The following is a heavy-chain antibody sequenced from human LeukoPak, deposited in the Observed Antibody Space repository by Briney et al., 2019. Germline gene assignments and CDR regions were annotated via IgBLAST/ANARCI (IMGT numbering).Heavy chain of an antibody. V-gene: IGHV3-30*14. CDR3: ARETPFVGFGWD. CDR1: GLTFSSYA. Sequence: PGGSLRLSCAASGLTFSSYAMHWVRQAPGKGLEWVAVISYDGSNKYYADSVKGRFTISRDNSKNTLYLQMNSLRAEDTAVYYCARETPFVGFGWDWGQGTLVTVSS. D-gene: IGHD3-10*01. J-gene: IGHJ4*02. CDR2: ISYDGSNK.